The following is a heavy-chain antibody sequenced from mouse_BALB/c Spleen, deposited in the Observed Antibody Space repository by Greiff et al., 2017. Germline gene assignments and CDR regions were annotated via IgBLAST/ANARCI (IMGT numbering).Heavy chain of an antibody. CDR2: ISSGGGST. J-gene: IGHJ1*01. V-gene: IGHV5-12-1*01. CDR1: GFAFSSYD. CDR3: ARYYYGSSWYFDV. D-gene: IGHD1-1*01. Sequence: EVQLVESGGGLVKPGGSLKLSCAASGFAFSSYDMSWVRQTPEKRLEWVAYISSGGGSTYYPDTVKGRFTISRDNAKNTLYLQMSSLKSEDTAMYYCARYYYGSSWYFDVWGAGTTVTVSS.